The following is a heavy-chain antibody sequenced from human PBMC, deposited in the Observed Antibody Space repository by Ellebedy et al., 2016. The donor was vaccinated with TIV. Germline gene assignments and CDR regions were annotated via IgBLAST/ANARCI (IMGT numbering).Heavy chain of an antibody. CDR1: GGSISGYY. J-gene: IGHJ4*02. CDR2: IYYSGIT. Sequence: MPSETLSLTCTVSGGSISGYYWGWIRQPPGKGLEWIGYIYYSGITDYNPSLRSRVIISVDTSKNQLSLKLSSVTAADAAMYYCARWNEGFDDWGQGTLVTVSS. V-gene: IGHV4-59*08. D-gene: IGHD1-1*01. CDR3: ARWNEGFDD.